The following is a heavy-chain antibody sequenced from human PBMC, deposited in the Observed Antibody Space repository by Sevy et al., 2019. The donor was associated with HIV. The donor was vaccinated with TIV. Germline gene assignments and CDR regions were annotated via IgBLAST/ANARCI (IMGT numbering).Heavy chain of an antibody. CDR2: ISYDGNNK. V-gene: IGHV3-30-3*01. CDR1: GFIFSTYS. D-gene: IGHD6-13*01. J-gene: IGHJ4*02. Sequence: GGSLRLSCAASGFIFSTYSMHWVRQAPGKGLEWVAAISYDGNNKYCADSVKGRFTISRDNPKNTLFLQVNSLRPEDTAVYYCARANSSWFGTVHYWGQGTLVTVSS. CDR3: ARANSSWFGTVHY.